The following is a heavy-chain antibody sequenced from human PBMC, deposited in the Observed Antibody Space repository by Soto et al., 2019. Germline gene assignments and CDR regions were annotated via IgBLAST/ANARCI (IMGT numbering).Heavy chain of an antibody. CDR2: INAGNGNT. V-gene: IGHV1-3*01. J-gene: IGHJ4*02. CDR1: RYTFTSYA. Sequence: GASVKVSCKASRYTFTSYAMHWVRQAPGQRLEWMGWINAGNGNTKYSQKFQGRVTITRDTSASTAYMELSSLRSEDTAVYYCATYSSSWRGFDYWGQGTLVTAPQ. CDR3: ATYSSSWRGFDY. D-gene: IGHD6-13*01.